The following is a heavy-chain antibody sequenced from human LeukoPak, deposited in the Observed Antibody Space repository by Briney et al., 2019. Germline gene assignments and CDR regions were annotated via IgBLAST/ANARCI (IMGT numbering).Heavy chain of an antibody. V-gene: IGHV3-43*02. CDR3: AKFDGGVYYFDY. J-gene: IGHJ4*02. CDR1: GFTFDDYA. Sequence: GGSLRLSCAPAGFTFDDYAMHWVGQAPGKGLEWVSLISGDGGSTYYADSVKGRFTISRDNSKNSLYLQMSSLRTEDTALYYCAKFDGGVYYFDYWGQGTLVTVSS. CDR2: ISGDGGST. D-gene: IGHD3-9*01.